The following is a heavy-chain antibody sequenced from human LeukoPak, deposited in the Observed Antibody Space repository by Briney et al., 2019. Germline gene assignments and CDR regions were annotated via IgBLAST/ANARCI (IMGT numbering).Heavy chain of an antibody. CDR1: GGSIFSYY. CDR2: IYPNGIT. Sequence: SETLSLPCTVSGGSIFSYYWNWIRQPPGKGLEWIGYIYPNGITSYNPSLRSRGTISIATSKNQFSLRLRSVTAADTAIYYCARRAYYDTSGYYPTSGYFDLWGRGTLVTVSS. CDR3: ARRAYYDTSGYYPTSGYFDL. J-gene: IGHJ2*01. D-gene: IGHD3-22*01. V-gene: IGHV4-4*08.